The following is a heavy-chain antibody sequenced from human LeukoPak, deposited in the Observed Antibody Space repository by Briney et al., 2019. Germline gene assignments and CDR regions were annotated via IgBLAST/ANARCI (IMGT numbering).Heavy chain of an antibody. CDR3: ARGEPQVGALGLH. J-gene: IGHJ1*01. CDR1: GFTVSSHF. D-gene: IGHD1-26*01. V-gene: IGHV3-53*01. Sequence: PGGSLRLSCAASGFTVSSHFMSWVRQAPGKGLEWVSVIYSGGSTYYADSVKGRFTISRDNSKNTLYLQLNSLRAEDTAVYYCARGEPQVGALGLHWGQGTLVTVSS. CDR2: IYSGGST.